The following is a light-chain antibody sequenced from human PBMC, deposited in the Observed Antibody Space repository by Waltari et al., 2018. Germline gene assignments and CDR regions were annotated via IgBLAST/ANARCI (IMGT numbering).Light chain of an antibody. Sequence: DVVMTQSPLSLPVTLGQPASISCRSSQSLVHSDGNTYLNWFHQRPGQSPRRLISKVSIRDSGVPDRFSGSGSGTDCTLKISRVEAEDVGVYYCMQGTHWPRTFGQGTKVEIK. CDR1: QSLVHSDGNTY. V-gene: IGKV2-30*02. CDR2: KVS. J-gene: IGKJ1*01. CDR3: MQGTHWPRT.